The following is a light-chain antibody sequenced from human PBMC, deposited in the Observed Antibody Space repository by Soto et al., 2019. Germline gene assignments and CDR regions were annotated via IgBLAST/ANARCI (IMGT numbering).Light chain of an antibody. CDR2: KAP. Sequence: DIQMTQSPSTLSASVGDRVTITCRASQSISSWLAWYQQKPGKAPQLLLYKAPSFERGVQSRFSGGGSGTEFTPTISSLQPDDFASYSCKQYNSYPYTFGQGTKLEIK. J-gene: IGKJ2*01. CDR3: KQYNSYPYT. V-gene: IGKV1-5*03. CDR1: QSISSW.